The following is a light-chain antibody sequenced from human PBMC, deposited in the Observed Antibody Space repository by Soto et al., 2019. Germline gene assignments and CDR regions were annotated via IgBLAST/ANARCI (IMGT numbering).Light chain of an antibody. CDR2: LGS. CDR3: MQALQTSYT. CDR1: QSLLHSNGYNY. V-gene: IGKV2-28*01. J-gene: IGKJ2*01. Sequence: DIVMTQSPLSLPVTPGEPASISCRSSQSLLHSNGYNYLDWYLQKPGQSPQLLIYLGSNRASGVPVRFSGSGSGSDFTLKISRVEAEDVGVYYCMQALQTSYTFGQGTKLEIK.